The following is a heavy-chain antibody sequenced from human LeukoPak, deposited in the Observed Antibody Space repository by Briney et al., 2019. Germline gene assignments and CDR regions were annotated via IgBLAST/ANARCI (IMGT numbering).Heavy chain of an antibody. CDR2: INHSGST. V-gene: IGHV4-34*01. D-gene: IGHD6-19*01. J-gene: IGHJ6*03. CDR1: GGSFSGYY. Sequence: SETLSLTCAVYGGSFSGYYWSWIRQPPGKGLEWIGEINHSGSTNYNPSLKSRVTISVDTSKNQFSLKLSSVTAADTAVYYCARGLIAVAGTPTSYYYYYYMDVWGKGTTVNVSS. CDR3: ARGLIAVAGTPTSYYYYYYMDV.